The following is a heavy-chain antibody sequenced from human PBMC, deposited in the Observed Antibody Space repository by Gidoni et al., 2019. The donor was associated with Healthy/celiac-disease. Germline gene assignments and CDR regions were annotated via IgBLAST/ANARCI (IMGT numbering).Heavy chain of an antibody. Sequence: QVQLVQSGAEVKKPGSSVKVSCKASGCTFSSYAISWVRQGPGQGLEWMGGIIPIFGTANYAQKFQGRVTITADESTSTAYMELSSLRSEDTAVYYCARRPVLEWLPTFGMDVWGQGTTVTVSS. CDR1: GCTFSSYA. V-gene: IGHV1-69*01. D-gene: IGHD3-3*01. CDR2: IIPIFGTA. J-gene: IGHJ6*02. CDR3: ARRPVLEWLPTFGMDV.